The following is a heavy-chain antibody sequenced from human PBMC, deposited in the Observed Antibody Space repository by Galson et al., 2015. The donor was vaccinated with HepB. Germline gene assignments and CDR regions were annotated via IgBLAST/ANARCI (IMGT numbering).Heavy chain of an antibody. D-gene: IGHD6-19*01. Sequence: SLRLSCAASGFTLSSYGMHWVRQAPGKGLEWVAFIRYDGSNKYYADSVKGRFTNSRDNSKNTLYLQMNSLRAEDTAVYYCAKKAIAVALEYFQHWGQGTLVTVSS. CDR2: IRYDGSNK. V-gene: IGHV3-30*02. CDR3: AKKAIAVALEYFQH. CDR1: GFTLSSYG. J-gene: IGHJ1*01.